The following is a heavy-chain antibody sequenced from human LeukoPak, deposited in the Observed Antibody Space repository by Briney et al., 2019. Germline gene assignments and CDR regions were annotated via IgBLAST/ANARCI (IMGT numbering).Heavy chain of an antibody. CDR1: GFTFKRYA. CDR2: ISGTGGSA. D-gene: IGHD3-10*01. CDR3: AKRAYYYGSGSYYNAPDSAFDI. V-gene: IGHV3-23*01. Sequence: GGSLRLSCAASGFTFKRYAMTWVRQAPGKGLDWVSDISGTGGSANYADSVKGRFTISRDNSKNTLYLQMNSLRAEDTAVYYCAKRAYYYGSGSYYNAPDSAFDIWGQGTMVTVSS. J-gene: IGHJ3*02.